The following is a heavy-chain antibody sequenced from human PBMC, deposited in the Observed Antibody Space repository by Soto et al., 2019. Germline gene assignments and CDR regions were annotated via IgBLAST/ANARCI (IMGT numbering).Heavy chain of an antibody. CDR2: IDTSGHST. V-gene: IGHV3-74*01. CDR3: AKDSWYFDL. CDR1: GFVFTNFW. J-gene: IGHJ4*02. D-gene: IGHD6-13*01. Sequence: GGSLRLSCEASGFVFTNFWMHWVRHVPGKGLVWVARIDTSGHSTNYAESVKGRFTISRDNAKNTVSLQMNSLRVEDTGVYYCAKDSWYFDLWSQGSQVTVS.